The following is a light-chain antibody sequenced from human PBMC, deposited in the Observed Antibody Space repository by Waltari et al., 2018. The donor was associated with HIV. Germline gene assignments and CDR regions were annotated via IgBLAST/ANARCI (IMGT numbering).Light chain of an antibody. CDR3: SSYAGGNNLV. CDR1: SRDVGGYNF. J-gene: IGLJ2*01. V-gene: IGLV2-8*01. CDR2: EVT. Sequence: QSALTQHPSASGSPGQSVTISCTGTSRDVGGYNFVSWYQQHPGKAPKLMIFEVTKRPSGVPARFSGSKTGNTASLTVSGLQADDEADYYCSSYAGGNNLVFGGGTKLTVL.